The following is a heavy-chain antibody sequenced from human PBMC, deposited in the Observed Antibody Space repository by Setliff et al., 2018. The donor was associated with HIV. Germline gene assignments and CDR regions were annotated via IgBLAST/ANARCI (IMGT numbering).Heavy chain of an antibody. CDR1: GYTFTGYS. D-gene: IGHD2-21*01. Sequence: ASVKVSCKASGYTFTGYSLHWVRQAAGQGLEWMGWMNPHSGNTGYAQKFQGRVTMTRNTSITTAYMELSSLRSEDTAVYYCARGLLSGGYWVDQWGQGTLVTVSS. CDR2: MNPHSGNT. V-gene: IGHV1-8*01. CDR3: ARGLLSGGYWVDQ. J-gene: IGHJ4*02.